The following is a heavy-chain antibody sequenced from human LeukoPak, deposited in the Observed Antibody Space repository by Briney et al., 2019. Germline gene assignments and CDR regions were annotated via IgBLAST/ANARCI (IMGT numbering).Heavy chain of an antibody. J-gene: IGHJ5*02. Sequence: QPGGSLRLSXVASGFTFSSYWMHWVRQDPGKGLVWVSRINPDGSVTGYADSVKGRFTVSRDNAKNTLYLQMNSLRAEDTAIYYCTRNFDYGDYLWGQGTLVTVSS. D-gene: IGHD4-17*01. CDR2: INPDGSVT. CDR3: TRNFDYGDYL. V-gene: IGHV3-74*01. CDR1: GFTFSSYW.